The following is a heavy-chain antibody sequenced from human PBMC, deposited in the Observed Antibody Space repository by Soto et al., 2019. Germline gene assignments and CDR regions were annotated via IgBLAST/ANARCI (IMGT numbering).Heavy chain of an antibody. CDR3: ARERVTYYYYGMDV. D-gene: IGHD4-4*01. J-gene: IGHJ6*02. Sequence: ASVKVSCKASGYTFTGYYMHWVRRAPGQGLEWMGWINPNSGGTNYAQKFQGRVTMTRDTSISTAYMELSRLRSDDTAVYYCARERVTYYYYGMDVWGQGTTVTVSS. CDR2: INPNSGGT. V-gene: IGHV1-2*02. CDR1: GYTFTGYY.